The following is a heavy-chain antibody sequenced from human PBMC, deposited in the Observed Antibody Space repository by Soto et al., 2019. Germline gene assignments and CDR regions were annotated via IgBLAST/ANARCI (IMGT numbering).Heavy chain of an antibody. CDR1: GGTFSSYA. V-gene: IGHV1-69*01. CDR3: ARDTGERWLPRGAYYCDY. Sequence: QVQLVQSGAEVKKPGSSVKVSCKASGGTFSSYAISWVRQAPGQGLEWMGGIIPIFGTANYAQKFQGRVTISADESTSTAYMELSSLRSEDTAVYYCARDTGERWLPRGAYYCDYWGQGTLVTVSS. J-gene: IGHJ4*02. D-gene: IGHD3-16*01. CDR2: IIPIFGTA.